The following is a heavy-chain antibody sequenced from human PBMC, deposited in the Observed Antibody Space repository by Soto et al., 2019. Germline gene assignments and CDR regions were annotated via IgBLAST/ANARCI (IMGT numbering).Heavy chain of an antibody. Sequence: QLQLQESGPGLVKPSETLSLTCTVSGGSISSSSYYWGWIRQPPGKGLEWIGSIYYSGSTYYNPSRKSRDTISVDTSKTKFSLKLSSVTAADTAVYYCASYGGYCSSTGCYYYYYYMDVWGKGTTVTVSS. J-gene: IGHJ6*03. CDR2: IYYSGST. CDR3: ASYGGYCSSTGCYYYYYYMDV. D-gene: IGHD2-2*01. V-gene: IGHV4-39*01. CDR1: GGSISSSSYY.